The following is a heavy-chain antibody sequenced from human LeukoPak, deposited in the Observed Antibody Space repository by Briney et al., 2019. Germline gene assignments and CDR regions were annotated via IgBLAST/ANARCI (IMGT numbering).Heavy chain of an antibody. J-gene: IGHJ4*02. CDR3: ARDTGAYYDSGGLDY. D-gene: IGHD3-22*01. V-gene: IGHV3-30*03. CDR2: ISYDGSNK. CDR1: GFTFSSYG. Sequence: PGGSLRLSCAASGFTFSSYGMHWVRQAPGKGLEWVAVISYDGSNKYYADSVKGGFTTSRDNSKNTLYLQMNSLRPEDTAVYYCARDTGAYYDSGGLDYWGQGTLVTVSS.